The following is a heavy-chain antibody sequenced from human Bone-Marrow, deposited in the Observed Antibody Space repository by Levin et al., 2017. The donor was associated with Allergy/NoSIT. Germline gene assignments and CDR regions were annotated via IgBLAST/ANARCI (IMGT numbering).Heavy chain of an antibody. V-gene: IGHV4-34*01. Sequence: SQTLSLTCAVYGGSFSGSYWSWIRQPPGKGLEWIGEINHSGSTNYNPSLKSRVTISVDTSKNQFSLKLSSVTAADTAVYYCARVGFKQWLVRGGFDYWGQGTLVTVSS. CDR2: INHSGST. CDR1: GGSFSGSY. J-gene: IGHJ4*02. CDR3: ARVGFKQWLVRGGFDY. D-gene: IGHD6-19*01.